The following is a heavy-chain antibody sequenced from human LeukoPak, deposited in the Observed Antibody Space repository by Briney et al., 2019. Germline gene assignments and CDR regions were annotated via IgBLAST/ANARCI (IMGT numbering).Heavy chain of an antibody. CDR1: GGSISSGDYY. D-gene: IGHD1-14*01. Sequence: PSETLSLTCTVSGGSISSGDYYWSWIRQPPGKGLEWIGEINHSGSTNYNPSLKSRVTISVDTSKNQFSLKLSSVTAADTAVYYCARGLRIRRFDPWGQGTLVTVSS. V-gene: IGHV4-39*07. J-gene: IGHJ5*02. CDR2: INHSGST. CDR3: ARGLRIRRFDP.